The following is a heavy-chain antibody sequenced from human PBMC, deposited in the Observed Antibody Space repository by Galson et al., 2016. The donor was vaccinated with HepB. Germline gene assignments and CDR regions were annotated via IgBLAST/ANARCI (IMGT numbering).Heavy chain of an antibody. CDR2: IGTAPGDT. Sequence: LRLSCAASGFSFSLYDMHWVRQVTGKGLEWVSAIGTAPGDTNYLDSVKGRFTISRENADNSLYLQMNSLRPGDTAVYYCARGKSLWTTPWNYGLDVWGQGTLVSVSS. CDR1: GFSFSLYD. D-gene: IGHD4-17*01. CDR3: ARGKSLWTTPWNYGLDV. V-gene: IGHV3-13*01. J-gene: IGHJ6*02.